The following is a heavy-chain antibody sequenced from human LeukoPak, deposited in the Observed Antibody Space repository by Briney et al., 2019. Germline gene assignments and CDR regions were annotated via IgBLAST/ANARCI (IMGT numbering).Heavy chain of an antibody. J-gene: IGHJ4*02. V-gene: IGHV4-31*03. Sequence: PSETLSLTCTVSGGSISSGGYYWSWIRQHPGKGLEWIGYIYYSGSTYYNPSLKSRVTISVDTSKNQFSLKLSSVTAADTAIYYCARAVSGRFDYWGQGTLVTVSS. CDR1: GGSISSGGYY. CDR3: ARAVSGRFDY. CDR2: IYYSGST. D-gene: IGHD6-19*01.